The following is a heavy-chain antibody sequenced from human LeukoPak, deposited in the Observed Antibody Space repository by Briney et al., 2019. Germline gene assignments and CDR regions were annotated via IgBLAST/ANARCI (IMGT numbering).Heavy chain of an antibody. Sequence: GGSLRLSCAASGFTFSSYSMNWVRQAPGKGLEWVSYISTSSSTIYYADSVKGRFTIPRDNAKNSLYLQMNSLRAEDTAVYYCARGRTVYYYYMDVWGKGTTVTVSS. V-gene: IGHV3-48*01. J-gene: IGHJ6*03. CDR3: ARGRTVYYYYMDV. D-gene: IGHD4-17*01. CDR2: ISTSSSTI. CDR1: GFTFSSYS.